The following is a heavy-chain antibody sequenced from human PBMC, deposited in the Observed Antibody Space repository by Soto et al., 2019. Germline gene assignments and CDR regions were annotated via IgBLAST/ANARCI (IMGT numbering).Heavy chain of an antibody. CDR1: GGSISSSSYY. Sequence: QLQLQESGPGLVKPSETLSLTCTVSGGSISSSSYYWGWIRQPPGKGLEWIGSIYYSGSTYYNPSLQSRVTISVDTSNTQFSPKLSSVTAADTAVYYCASLAWFGELCSDYWGQGTLGTVSS. CDR3: ASLAWFGELCSDY. J-gene: IGHJ4*02. V-gene: IGHV4-39*01. CDR2: IYYSGST. D-gene: IGHD3-10*01.